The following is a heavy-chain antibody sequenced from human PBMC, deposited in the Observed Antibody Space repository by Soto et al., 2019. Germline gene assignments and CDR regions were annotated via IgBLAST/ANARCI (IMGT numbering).Heavy chain of an antibody. CDR3: ARGAECRGYCLKKFTWLDP. V-gene: IGHV3-23*01. J-gene: IGHJ5*02. Sequence: EVQLLESGGGLVQPGGSVRLSCAASGFPFSSYAMSWVRQAPGKGLEWVSAISGNGAETSYAASVRGRFTISRDNSRDTLYLQMNSLRADDTAVYYCARGAECRGYCLKKFTWLDPWGQGTLVTVSS. CDR2: ISGNGAET. D-gene: IGHD2-15*01. CDR1: GFPFSSYA.